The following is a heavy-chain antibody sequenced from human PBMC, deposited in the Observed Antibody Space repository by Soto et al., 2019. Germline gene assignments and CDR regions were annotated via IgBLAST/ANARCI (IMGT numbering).Heavy chain of an antibody. CDR1: GFTFDDYA. CDR3: AKDVSSSWYGTFDY. D-gene: IGHD6-13*01. CDR2: ISWNSGSI. V-gene: IGHV3-9*01. J-gene: IGHJ4*02. Sequence: PGGSQRLSCAASGFTFDDYAMHWVRQAPGKGLEWVSGISWNSGSIGYADSVKGRFTISRDNAKNSLYLQMNSLRAEDTALYYCAKDVSSSWYGTFDYWGQGTLVTVSS.